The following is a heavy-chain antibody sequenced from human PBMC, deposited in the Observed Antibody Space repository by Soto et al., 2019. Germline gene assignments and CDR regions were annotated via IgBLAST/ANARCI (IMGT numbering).Heavy chain of an antibody. V-gene: IGHV3-53*01. CDR2: LYPNGRA. CDR3: ARGLGREYQDNRNYFHLDY. D-gene: IGHD1-20*01. CDR1: CFTVSSNY. J-gene: IGHJ4*02. Sequence: XGSLRVSAPASCFTVSSNYLTWVRQAPGEGLKWVSVLYPNGRAFYADSVKGRFTISTDNSQNSVYLLMNTLRAEDTAIYYCARGLGREYQDNRNYFHLDYWGQGTLVTVSS.